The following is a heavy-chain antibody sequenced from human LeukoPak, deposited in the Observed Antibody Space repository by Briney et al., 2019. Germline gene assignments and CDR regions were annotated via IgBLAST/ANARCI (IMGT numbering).Heavy chain of an antibody. D-gene: IGHD3-10*01. CDR1: GFTVSSNY. J-gene: IGHJ4*02. V-gene: IGHV4-34*08. CDR2: INHSGGT. CDR3: AGSSLLSWAIDY. Sequence: GSLRLSCAASGFTVSSNYMSWVRQAPGKGLEWIGEINHSGGTNYNPSLKSRVTISVDTSKNQFSLKLSSVTAADTAVYYCAGSSLLSWAIDYWGQGTLVTVSS.